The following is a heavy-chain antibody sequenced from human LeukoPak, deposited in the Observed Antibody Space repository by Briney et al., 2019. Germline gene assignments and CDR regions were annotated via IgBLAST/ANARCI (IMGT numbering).Heavy chain of an antibody. CDR1: GFTFSDYY. V-gene: IGHV3-11*04. CDR2: ISSIGSTI. CDR3: ARDLRGYNYLRQVDAFDI. D-gene: IGHD5-24*01. J-gene: IGHJ3*02. Sequence: GGSLSLSCAASGFTFSDYYMSWIRQPPGKGLEWVSYISSIGSTIYYADSVKGGFTISRDNAKNSLYLQMNSLRAEDTAVYYCARDLRGYNYLRQVDAFDIWGQGTMVTVSS.